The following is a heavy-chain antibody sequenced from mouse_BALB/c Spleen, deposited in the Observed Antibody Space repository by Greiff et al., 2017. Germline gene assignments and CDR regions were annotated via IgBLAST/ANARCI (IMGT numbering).Heavy chain of an antibody. Sequence: QVQLKQSGAELAKPGASVKMSCKASGYTFTSYWMHWVKQRPGQGLEWIGYINPSTGYTEYNQKFKDKATLTADKSSSTAYMQLSSLTSEDSAVYYCAREGGDYESYYAMDYWGQGTSVTVSS. CDR2: INPSTGYT. D-gene: IGHD2-4*01. V-gene: IGHV1-7*01. J-gene: IGHJ4*01. CDR1: GYTFTSYW. CDR3: AREGGDYESYYAMDY.